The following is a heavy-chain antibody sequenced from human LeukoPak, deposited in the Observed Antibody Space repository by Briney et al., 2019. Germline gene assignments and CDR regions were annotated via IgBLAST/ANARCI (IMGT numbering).Heavy chain of an antibody. CDR2: IGWNSGNI. CDR1: VFTFADYA. Sequence: GRSLRLSCAASVFTFADYAIHWVRQAPGKGLESVSGIGWNSGNIGYAGSVKGRFTISRDNAKNSLYLQMNSLRAENTALYYCAKKAVADDYFDYWGQGTLVTVSS. V-gene: IGHV3-9*01. CDR3: AKKAVADDYFDY. J-gene: IGHJ4*02. D-gene: IGHD6-19*01.